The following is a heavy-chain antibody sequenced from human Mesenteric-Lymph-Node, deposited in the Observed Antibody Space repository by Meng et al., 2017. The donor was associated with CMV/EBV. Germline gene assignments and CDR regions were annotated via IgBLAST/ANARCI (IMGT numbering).Heavy chain of an antibody. CDR2: VHYTGST. V-gene: IGHV4-39*01. D-gene: IGHD6-19*01. J-gene: IGHJ5*02. CDR1: GDSISSFYY. Sequence: QPHLRESCPGQVKPSEPLSLPCTVSGDSISSFYYWGCIRQPPGRGLEWIGSVHYTGSTYYSPSLKSRVTVSVDTSKNQFSLRLTSVTAADTAVYYCARPFPSWQSPRLDPFGAWGQGTLVTVSS. CDR3: ARPFPSWQSPRLDPFGA.